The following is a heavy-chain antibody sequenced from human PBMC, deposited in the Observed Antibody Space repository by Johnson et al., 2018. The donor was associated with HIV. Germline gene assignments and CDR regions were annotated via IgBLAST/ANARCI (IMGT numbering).Heavy chain of an antibody. J-gene: IGHJ3*02. CDR1: GFTFSSYD. D-gene: IGHD2-2*01. Sequence: VHLVESGGGLVQPGGSLRLSCAASGFTFSSYDMHWVRQATGKGLEWVSAIGTAGDTYYPGSVKGRFTISRENAKNSLYLQMNSLRAGDTAVYYCARQVYCSSTSCSSAFDIWGQGTVVTLSS. CDR2: IGTAGDT. V-gene: IGHV3-13*01. CDR3: ARQVYCSSTSCSSAFDI.